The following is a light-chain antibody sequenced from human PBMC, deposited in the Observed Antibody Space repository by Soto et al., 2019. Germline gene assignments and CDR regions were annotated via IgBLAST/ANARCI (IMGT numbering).Light chain of an antibody. CDR3: QSYDRSLTGV. CDR1: SSNIGADFD. CDR2: GNT. Sequence: QSVLTQPPSVSGAPGQRITISCTGSSSNIGADFDVYWYQQLPGAAPKPLIYGNTNRPSRVPDRFSGSKSGTSASLAITGLQAEDEADYYCQSYDRSLTGVFGTGTKATVL. J-gene: IGLJ1*01. V-gene: IGLV1-40*01.